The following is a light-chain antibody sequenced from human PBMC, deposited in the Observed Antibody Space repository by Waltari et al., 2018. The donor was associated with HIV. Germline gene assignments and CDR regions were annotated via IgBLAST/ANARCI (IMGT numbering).Light chain of an antibody. CDR1: SNDVGAYNY. CDR3: CSSAGRYTFV. J-gene: IGLJ1*01. CDR2: DLN. V-gene: IGLV2-11*01. Sequence: QPPLTQSRSVSGSPGQSITISCTGTSNDVGAYNYVPWYQQHPGRAPKHLIFDLNRRPSGVPDRFSGSKSGNTASLTISGLQAEDEADYYCCSSAGRYTFVFGTGTKVTVL.